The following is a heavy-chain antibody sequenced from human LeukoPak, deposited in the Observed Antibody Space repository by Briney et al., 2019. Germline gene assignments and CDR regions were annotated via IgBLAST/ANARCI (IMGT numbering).Heavy chain of an antibody. CDR2: INSDGSST. Sequence: GGSLRLSCAASGFTFSSYWMHWVRQGPGKGLVWVSRINSDGSSTTYADSVKGRFTISRDNAKNSLYLQMNSLRAEDTAVYFCARYDFWSGYYSNFDHWGQGTLVTVSS. D-gene: IGHD3-3*01. CDR1: GFTFSSYW. J-gene: IGHJ4*02. V-gene: IGHV3-74*01. CDR3: ARYDFWSGYYSNFDH.